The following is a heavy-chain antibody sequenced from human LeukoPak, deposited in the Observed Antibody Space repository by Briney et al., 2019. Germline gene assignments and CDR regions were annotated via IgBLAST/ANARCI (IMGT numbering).Heavy chain of an antibody. J-gene: IGHJ5*02. D-gene: IGHD2-15*01. CDR2: IYPGDSDT. V-gene: IGHV5-51*01. CDR1: GYSFTTYW. Sequence: GESLKISCKGSGYSFTTYWIGWVRQMPWKGLEWMGIIYPGDSDTRYSPSFQGQVTISADKSISTAYLQWSSLKASDTAMYYCARRYCSGGSCGWFDPWGQGTLVTVSS. CDR3: ARRYCSGGSCGWFDP.